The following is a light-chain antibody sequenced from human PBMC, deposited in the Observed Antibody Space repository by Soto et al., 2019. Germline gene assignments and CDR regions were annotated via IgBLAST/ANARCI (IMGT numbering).Light chain of an antibody. V-gene: IGLV1-44*01. CDR1: SSNIGINT. CDR2: SNN. J-gene: IGLJ2*01. CDR3: AAWDDSLNGVV. Sequence: QSVLTQPPSASGTPGQRVTISCSGSSSNIGINTVNWYQQLPGTAPKLLIYSNNQRPSGVPDRFSGSKSGTSASRAISGLQSEDEADYYCAAWDDSLNGVVFGGGTKLTVL.